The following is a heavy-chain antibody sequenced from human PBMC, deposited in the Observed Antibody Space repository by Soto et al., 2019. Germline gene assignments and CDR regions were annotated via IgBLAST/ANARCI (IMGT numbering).Heavy chain of an antibody. Sequence: ASLPVSCKASGYTFSDFDINWLRQASGQGPEWMGWMNAKSGDTFFPQRFRGKFNMTWDTSLSTAYMEVGSLTSHDTAIYYCARGNPFNYAGFDVRGPGTTVTV. V-gene: IGHV1-8*01. J-gene: IGHJ6*02. CDR3: ARGNPFNYAGFDV. D-gene: IGHD3-16*01. CDR2: MNAKSGDT. CDR1: GYTFSDFD.